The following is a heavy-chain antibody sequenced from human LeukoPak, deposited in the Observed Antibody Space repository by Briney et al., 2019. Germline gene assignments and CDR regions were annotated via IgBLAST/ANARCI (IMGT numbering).Heavy chain of an antibody. CDR2: TNHSGST. CDR3: ARDMPMTTVTTGVFGAFDI. Sequence: SETLSLTCAVYGGSFSGYYWSWIRQPPGKGLEWIGETNHSGSTNYNPSLKSRVTISVDTSKNQFSLKLSSVTAADTAVYYCARDMPMTTVTTGVFGAFDIWGQGTMVTVSS. CDR1: GGSFSGYY. J-gene: IGHJ3*02. D-gene: IGHD4-17*01. V-gene: IGHV4-34*01.